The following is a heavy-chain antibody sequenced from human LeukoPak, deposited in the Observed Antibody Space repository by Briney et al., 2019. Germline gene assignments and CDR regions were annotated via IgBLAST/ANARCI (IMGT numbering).Heavy chain of an antibody. J-gene: IGHJ4*02. Sequence: GGSLRLSCAASGFSFNNVGMGWVRQAPGKGLEWVSAISGSGGSTYYADSVKGRFTISRDNSKNTLYLQMNSLRAEDTAVYHCAKEGAASYFDYWGQGTLVTVSS. CDR1: GFSFNNVG. CDR2: ISGSGGST. CDR3: AKEGAASYFDY. D-gene: IGHD6-25*01. V-gene: IGHV3-23*01.